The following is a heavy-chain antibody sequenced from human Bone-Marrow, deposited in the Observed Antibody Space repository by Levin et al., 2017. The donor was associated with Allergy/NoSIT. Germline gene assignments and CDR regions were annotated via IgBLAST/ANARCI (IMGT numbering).Heavy chain of an antibody. V-gene: IGHV3-15*01. CDR3: AHYGPAEYFQD. J-gene: IGHJ1*01. CDR2: IRSFGAGGTT. Sequence: PGGSLRLSCVTSGFAFKNAWMSWVRQVPGKGLEWVGRIRSFGAGGTTDYAAPVKGRFFISRDDAKSTLYLQMNSLKIEDTGVYHCAHYGPAEYFQDWGQGTLVTVSS. CDR1: GFAFKNAW. D-gene: IGHD3-10*01.